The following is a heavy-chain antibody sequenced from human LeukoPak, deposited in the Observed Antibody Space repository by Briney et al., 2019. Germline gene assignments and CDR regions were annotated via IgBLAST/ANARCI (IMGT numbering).Heavy chain of an antibody. J-gene: IGHJ4*02. CDR1: GFTFSGSA. Sequence: GGSLRLSCAASGFTFSGSAMHWVRQASGKGLEWVGRIRSKANSYATAYAASVKGRFTISRDDSKNTAYLQMNSLKTEDTAVYYCARETLRPGYSSGWYDYWGQGTLVTVSS. V-gene: IGHV3-73*01. D-gene: IGHD6-19*01. CDR3: ARETLRPGYSSGWYDY. CDR2: IRSKANSYAT.